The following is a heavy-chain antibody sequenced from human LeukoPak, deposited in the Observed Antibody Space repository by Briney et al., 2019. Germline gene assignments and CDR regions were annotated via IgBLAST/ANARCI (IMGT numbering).Heavy chain of an antibody. J-gene: IGHJ4*02. CDR3: VRDNRSYNFDY. V-gene: IGHV3-74*01. CDR2: IKSDGSST. D-gene: IGHD1-26*01. CDR1: GFTFSWYW. Sequence: GGSLRLSCAASGFTFSWYWMHWVRQAPGKGLVWVSCIKSDGSSTSIADSAKGRFTISRDNAKNTVYLQMNSLRAEDTAVYYCVRDNRSYNFDYWGQGTLVTVSS.